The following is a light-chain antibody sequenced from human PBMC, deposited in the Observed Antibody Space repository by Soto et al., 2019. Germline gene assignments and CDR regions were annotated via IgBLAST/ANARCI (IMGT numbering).Light chain of an antibody. J-gene: IGLJ1*01. CDR2: EVT. V-gene: IGLV2-14*01. CDR3: SSYVGRNTYV. Sequence: QSALTQPASVSGSPGQSITISCTGTSSDVGGYNYVFWDQQHPGKATKLLISEVTNRPSGVSNRFSGSKSGDTASLTISGLKAEDEADYYCSSYVGRNTYVLGTRTKVTVL. CDR1: SSDVGGYNY.